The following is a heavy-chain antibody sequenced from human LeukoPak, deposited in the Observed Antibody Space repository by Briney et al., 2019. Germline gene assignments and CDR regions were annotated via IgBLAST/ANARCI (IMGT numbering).Heavy chain of an antibody. J-gene: IGHJ6*02. CDR2: ISAYNGNT. CDR3: ARESLAHGDFWSGYPYYYYGMDV. V-gene: IGHV1-18*04. CDR1: GYTFTSYY. Sequence: GASVKVSCKASGYTFTSYYMHWVRQAPGQGLEWMGWISAYNGNTNYAQKLQGRVTMTTDTSTSTAYMELRSLRSDDTAVYYCARESLAHGDFWSGYPYYYYGMDVWGQGTTVTVSS. D-gene: IGHD3-3*01.